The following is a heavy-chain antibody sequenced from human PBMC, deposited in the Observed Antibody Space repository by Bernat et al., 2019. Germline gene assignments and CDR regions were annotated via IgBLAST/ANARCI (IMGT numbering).Heavy chain of an antibody. J-gene: IGHJ1*01. CDR1: GFTFDDYA. CDR3: AKVGEGGTGLVMVNFKN. Sequence: EVQLVESGGGLVQPGRSLRLSCAASGFTFDDYAMHWVRQAPGKGLEWVSGISWNSGSIGKANTVRGRSTISRDNAKNSRYLKMNGRGPGKPAWNSCAKVGEGGTGLVMVNFKNWGKGTLLTVSS. D-gene: IGHD2-15*01. V-gene: IGHV3-9*01. CDR2: ISWNSGSI.